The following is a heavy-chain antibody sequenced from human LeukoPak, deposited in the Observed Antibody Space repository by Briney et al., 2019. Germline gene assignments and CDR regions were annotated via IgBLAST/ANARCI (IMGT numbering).Heavy chain of an antibody. CDR2: ITGSSTWT. J-gene: IGHJ4*02. D-gene: IGHD4-17*01. CDR3: ARAYGDNDY. Sequence: PGGSLRLSCEASGFTFGTYGMTWVRQAPGKGLEWVSGITGSSTWTYYADSVRGRFTISRDNSKNTLHLQMNNLTADDTAIYYCARAYGDNDYWGQGTLVTVSS. CDR1: GFTFGTYG. V-gene: IGHV3-23*01.